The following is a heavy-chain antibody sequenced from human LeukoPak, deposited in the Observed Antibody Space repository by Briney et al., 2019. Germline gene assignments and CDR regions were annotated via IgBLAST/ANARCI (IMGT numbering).Heavy chain of an antibody. CDR1: GGSISSSSYY. D-gene: IGHD3-10*01. CDR3: AREGIMVRGVITADY. CDR2: IYYSGST. Sequence: PSETLSLTCTVSGGSISSSSYYWGWIRQPPGKGLAWIGSIYYSGSTYYSPSLKSRVTISVDTSKNQFSLKLSSVTAADTAVYYCAREGIMVRGVITADYWGQGALVTVSS. V-gene: IGHV4-39*02. J-gene: IGHJ4*02.